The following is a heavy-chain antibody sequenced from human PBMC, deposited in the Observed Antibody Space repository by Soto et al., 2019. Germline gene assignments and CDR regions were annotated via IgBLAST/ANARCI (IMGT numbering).Heavy chain of an antibody. J-gene: IGHJ4*02. Sequence: PSETLSLTCTVSGGSISSSSYYWGWIRQPPGKGLEWIGSIYYSGSTYYNPSLKSRVTISVDTSKNQFSLKLSSVTAVDTAVYYCARLEEAGLIDYWGQGTLVTVSS. CDR3: ARLEEAGLIDY. CDR2: IYYSGST. CDR1: GGSISSSSYY. D-gene: IGHD6-19*01. V-gene: IGHV4-39*01.